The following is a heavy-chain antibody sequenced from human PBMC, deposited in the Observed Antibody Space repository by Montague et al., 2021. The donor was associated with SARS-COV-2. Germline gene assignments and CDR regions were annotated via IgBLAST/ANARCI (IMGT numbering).Heavy chain of an antibody. CDR2: ISYSGST. CDR1: SGSISPSDTHY. V-gene: IGHV4-39*01. D-gene: IGHD1-1*01. J-gene: IGHJ5*02. Sequence: SETLSLTCVVSSGSISPSDTHYWGWVRQAPGKGLEWIATISYSGSTPYNPALRSRVTISVDTSKNQVSLYLRSVTAADTSVDYCARHSTTHVFDPWGQGILVTVSS. CDR3: ARHSTTHVFDP.